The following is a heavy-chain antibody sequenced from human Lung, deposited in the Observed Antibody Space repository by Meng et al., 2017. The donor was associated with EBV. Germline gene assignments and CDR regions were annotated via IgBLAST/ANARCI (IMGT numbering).Heavy chain of an antibody. J-gene: IGHJ4*02. V-gene: IGHV4-61*08. CDR1: RGSVTSGGYY. CDR2: IYYDGST. CDR3: ARGRSSGWDYYFDY. D-gene: IGHD6-19*01. Sequence: VQLQESGPGLVKPSETLSLICTVSRGSVTSGGYYWSWVRQPPGKELEWIGYIYYDGSTTYNPSLKSRLTMSIHTSENQFSLRLSSVTAADTAVYYCARGRSSGWDYYFDYWGQGSLVTVSS.